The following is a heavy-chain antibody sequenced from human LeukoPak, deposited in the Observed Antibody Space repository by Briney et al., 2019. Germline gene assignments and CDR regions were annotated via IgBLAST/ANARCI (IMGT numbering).Heavy chain of an antibody. CDR2: INPNSGGT. V-gene: IGHV1-2*02. J-gene: IGHJ6*02. D-gene: IGHD2-2*02. CDR3: ARDLIVVVPAAINNYYYGMDV. CDR1: GYTFTGYY. Sequence: ASMKVSCKASGYTFTGYYMHWVRQAPGQGLEWMGWINPNSGGTNYAQKFQGRVTMTRDTSISTAYMELSRLRSDDTAVYYCARDLIVVVPAAINNYYYGMDVWGQGTTVTVSS.